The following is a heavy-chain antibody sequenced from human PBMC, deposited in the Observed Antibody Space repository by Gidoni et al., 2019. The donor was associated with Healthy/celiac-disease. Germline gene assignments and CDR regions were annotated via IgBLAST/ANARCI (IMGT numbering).Heavy chain of an antibody. CDR1: GGSFSGYY. CDR3: ARAGRYCSGGSCYRSYYYGMDV. Sequence: QVQLQQWGAGLLKPSETLSLTCAVYGGSFSGYYWRWIRQPPGKGLEWIGEINHSGSTNYNPSLKSRVTISVDTSKNQFSLKLSSVTAADTAVYYCARAGRYCSGGSCYRSYYYGMDVWGQGTTVTVSS. D-gene: IGHD2-15*01. CDR2: INHSGST. V-gene: IGHV4-34*01. J-gene: IGHJ6*02.